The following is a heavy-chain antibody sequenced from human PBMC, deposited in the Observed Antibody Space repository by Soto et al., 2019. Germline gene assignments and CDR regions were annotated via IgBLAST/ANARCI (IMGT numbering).Heavy chain of an antibody. D-gene: IGHD2-15*01. V-gene: IGHV3-21*01. J-gene: IGHJ6*02. CDR1: GFTFSSYS. CDR2: ISSSSSYI. Sequence: GGSLRLSCAASGFTFSSYSMNWVRQAPGKGLEWVSSISSSSSYIYYADSVKGRFTISRDNAKNSLYLQMNSLRAEDTAVYYCARDSPGYCSGGSCYERYYYYYGMDVWGQGTTVTVSS. CDR3: ARDSPGYCSGGSCYERYYYYYGMDV.